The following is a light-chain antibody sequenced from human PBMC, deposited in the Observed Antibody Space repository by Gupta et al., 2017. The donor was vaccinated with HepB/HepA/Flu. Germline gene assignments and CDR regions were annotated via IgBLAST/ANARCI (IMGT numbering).Light chain of an antibody. V-gene: IGKV3-20*01. Sequence: ELVLTQSPGTLSLSPGERATLSCRASQSVTSSYLVWYQQKPGQAPRLLIYGASIRAAGIPDRFSGSGSGADFTLTISRREPEDFAVYYCQQYGSSPLWTFGQGTKVEMK. CDR2: GAS. CDR1: QSVTSSY. CDR3: QQYGSSPLWT. J-gene: IGKJ1*01.